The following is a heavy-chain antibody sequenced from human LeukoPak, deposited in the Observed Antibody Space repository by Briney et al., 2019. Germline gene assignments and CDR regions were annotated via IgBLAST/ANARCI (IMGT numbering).Heavy chain of an antibody. CDR3: ATYYDFWSGYHPPYNWFDP. D-gene: IGHD3-3*01. Sequence: GASAKVSCKASGYTFTGYYMHWVRQAPGQGLEWMGWINPNSGGTNYAQKFQGRVTMTRDTSISTAYMELSRLRSDDTAVYYCATYYDFWSGYHPPYNWFDPWGQGTLVTVSS. J-gene: IGHJ5*02. CDR2: INPNSGGT. V-gene: IGHV1-2*02. CDR1: GYTFTGYY.